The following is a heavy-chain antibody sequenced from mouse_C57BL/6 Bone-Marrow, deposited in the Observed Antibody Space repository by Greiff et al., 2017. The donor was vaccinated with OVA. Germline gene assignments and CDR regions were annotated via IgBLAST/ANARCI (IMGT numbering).Heavy chain of an antibody. CDR3: ARDYDGYSAWFAY. J-gene: IGHJ3*01. CDR1: GFTFSSYA. CDR2: ISDGGSYT. D-gene: IGHD2-3*01. Sequence: EVMLVESGGGLVKPGGSLKLSCAASGFTFSSYAMSWVRQTPEKRLEWVATISDGGSYTSYPDNVKGRFTISRDNAKNNLYLHMSHLKSEDTAMYYCARDYDGYSAWFAYWGQGTLVTVSA. V-gene: IGHV5-4*01.